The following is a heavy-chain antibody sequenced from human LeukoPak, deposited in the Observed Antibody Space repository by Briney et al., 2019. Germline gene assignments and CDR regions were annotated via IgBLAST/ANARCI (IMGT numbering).Heavy chain of an antibody. CDR3: ARLAGPRPGTYYFDF. J-gene: IGHJ4*02. Sequence: GGSLRLSCAASGYTYSDYAMEWVRQTPGKGLEWVSSITPTTDNIYYTPSVEGRFTISRDNAKHSLYLQMNNLRADDTAVYYCARLAGPRPGTYYFDFWGQGVQVTVSS. CDR2: ITPTTDNI. D-gene: IGHD6-19*01. CDR1: GYTYSDYA. V-gene: IGHV3-21*01.